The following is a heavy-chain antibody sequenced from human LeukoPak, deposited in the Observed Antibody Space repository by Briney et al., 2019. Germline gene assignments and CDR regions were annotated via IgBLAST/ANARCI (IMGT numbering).Heavy chain of an antibody. V-gene: IGHV3-20*04. CDR3: GRDHLSWGSGWTDY. D-gene: IGHD6-19*01. J-gene: IGHJ4*02. CDR1: GFTFSSYS. CDR2: INWNGDST. Sequence: PGGSLRLSCAASGFTFSSYSMNWVRQAPGKGLEWVSGINWNGDSTGYVDSVKGRFTISRDNAKNSLYLQMNSLRAEDTAVYYCGRDHLSWGSGWTDYWGQGTLVTVSS.